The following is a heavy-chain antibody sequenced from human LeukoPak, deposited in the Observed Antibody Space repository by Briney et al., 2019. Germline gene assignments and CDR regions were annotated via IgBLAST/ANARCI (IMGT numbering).Heavy chain of an antibody. V-gene: IGHV3-7*01. Sequence: GGSLRLSCAASGFTFSSYWMNWVRQAPGKGLEWVANIKQDGSEKYYVDSVKGRFTISRDNAKNSLYLQMNSLRAEDTAVYYCARDRLPLFLHYDSSGYYLWYWGQGTLVTVSS. D-gene: IGHD3-22*01. J-gene: IGHJ4*02. CDR3: ARDRLPLFLHYDSSGYYLWY. CDR2: IKQDGSEK. CDR1: GFTFSSYW.